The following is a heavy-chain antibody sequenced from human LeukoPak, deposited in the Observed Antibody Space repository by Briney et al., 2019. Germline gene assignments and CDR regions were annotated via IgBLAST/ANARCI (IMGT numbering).Heavy chain of an antibody. J-gene: IGHJ4*02. D-gene: IGHD6-13*01. V-gene: IGHV4-30-4*01. CDR3: ARRSRYAPQFDY. CDR2: IYYSGST. Sequence: PSETLSLTCTVSGGSISSGNYYWSWIRQPPGKGLEWIGCIYYSGSTYCNPSLKSRVTISVDTSKNQFSLKLSSVTAADTAVYYCARRSRYAPQFDYWGQGTLVTVSS. CDR1: GGSISSGNYY.